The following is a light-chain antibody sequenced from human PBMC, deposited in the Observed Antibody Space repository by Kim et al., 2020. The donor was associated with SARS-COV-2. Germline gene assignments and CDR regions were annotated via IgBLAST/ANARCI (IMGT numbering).Light chain of an antibody. V-gene: IGLV1-40*01. CDR1: SSNIGAGYD. CDR2: HNN. CDR3: QSYDSSPSGWV. Sequence: QSVLTQPPSVSGAPGQRVTISCTGSSSNIGAGYDVHWYQQLPGTAPKLLIYHNNNRPSGVPDRFSGSKSGTSASLAITGLQAEDEADYYCQSYDSSPSGWVFGGGTQLTVL. J-gene: IGLJ3*02.